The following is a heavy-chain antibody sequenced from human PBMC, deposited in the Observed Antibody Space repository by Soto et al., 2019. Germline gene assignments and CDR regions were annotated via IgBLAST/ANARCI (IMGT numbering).Heavy chain of an antibody. J-gene: IGHJ6*03. D-gene: IGHD6-13*01. Sequence: QVQLVESGGGVVQPGRSLRLSCAASGFSFSSYGMHWVRQAPGKGLEWVAVISYDGSNKYYADSVKGRFTISRDNFENTLYLQMNSLRAEVTAVYYCAKGDQFTSTWYEYYYMDVWGKGTTVTVSS. V-gene: IGHV3-30*18. CDR3: AKGDQFTSTWYEYYYMDV. CDR2: ISYDGSNK. CDR1: GFSFSSYG.